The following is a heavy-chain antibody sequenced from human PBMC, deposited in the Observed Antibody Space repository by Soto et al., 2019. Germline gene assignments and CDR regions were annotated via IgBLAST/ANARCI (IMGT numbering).Heavy chain of an antibody. D-gene: IGHD1-26*01. CDR2: IYYTGST. V-gene: IGHV4-59*01. Sequence: PSETLSLTCTVSGGSLRTYYWSWIRPPPGKGLEWIGYIYYTGSTHYNPSLKSRVSISLDTSKNHFSLQLTSVTAADTAVYYCARDKGGWPDYWGHGTLVTVSS. CDR1: GGSLRTYY. J-gene: IGHJ4*01. CDR3: ARDKGGWPDY.